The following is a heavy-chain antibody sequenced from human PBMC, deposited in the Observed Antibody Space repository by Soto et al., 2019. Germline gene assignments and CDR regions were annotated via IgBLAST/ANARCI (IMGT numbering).Heavy chain of an antibody. CDR3: ASGVAWIQLWTVDY. CDR1: GGSVSSGSYY. Sequence: PSETLSLTCTVSGGSVSSGSYYWSWIRQPPGKGLEWIGYIYYSGSTNYNPSLKSRATISVDTSKNQFSLKLSSVTAADTAVYYCASGVAWIQLWTVDYWGQGTLVTVSS. D-gene: IGHD5-18*01. CDR2: IYYSGST. J-gene: IGHJ4*02. V-gene: IGHV4-61*01.